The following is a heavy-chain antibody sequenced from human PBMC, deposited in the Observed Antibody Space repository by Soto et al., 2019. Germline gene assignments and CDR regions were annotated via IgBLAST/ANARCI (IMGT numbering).Heavy chain of an antibody. D-gene: IGHD3-22*01. V-gene: IGHV4-59*08. CDR3: ARHGGEDSRGFYSGFDP. CDR1: GGSISNYY. J-gene: IGHJ5*02. CDR2: IFYSGST. Sequence: PSETLSLTCTVSGGSISNYYWSWIRQPPGRGLEWIGHIFYSGSTNYNPALKGRVTISVDTSKSQFSLILSSVTVADTAVYYCARHGGEDSRGFYSGFDPWGQGILVTVSS.